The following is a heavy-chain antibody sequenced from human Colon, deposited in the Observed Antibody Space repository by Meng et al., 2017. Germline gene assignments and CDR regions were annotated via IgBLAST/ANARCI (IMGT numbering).Heavy chain of an antibody. CDR2: IDHFGIS. J-gene: IGHJ5*02. CDR1: GGSFSGFY. Sequence: QVQIQQGGAALLKPSETLSLTCAVSGGSFSGFYWSWIRQPPGKGLEWIGEIDHFGISNYNSSLKGRLTMSVDTSKKQISLTLTSVTAADTAVYYCATGLRHGDWFDPWGPGTLVTVPQ. D-gene: IGHD4-17*01. V-gene: IGHV4-34*02. CDR3: ATGLRHGDWFDP.